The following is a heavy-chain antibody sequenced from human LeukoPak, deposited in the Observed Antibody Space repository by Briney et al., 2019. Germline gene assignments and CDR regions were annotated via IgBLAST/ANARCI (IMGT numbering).Heavy chain of an antibody. CDR1: GGFFSGYY. V-gene: IGHV4-34*01. Sequence: SETLSLTCAVYGGFFSGYYWSWIRQPPWKGLEWIGEINHSGSTNYNPSLKSRVTISVDTSKNQFSLKLSSVTAADTAVYYCARGRPQAAAANAEYFQHWGQGTLVTVSS. CDR3: ARGRPQAAAANAEYFQH. CDR2: INHSGST. J-gene: IGHJ1*01. D-gene: IGHD2-2*01.